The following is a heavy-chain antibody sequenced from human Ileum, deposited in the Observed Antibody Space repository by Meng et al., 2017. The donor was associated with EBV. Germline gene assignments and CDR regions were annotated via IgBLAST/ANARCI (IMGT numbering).Heavy chain of an antibody. CDR2: IDYTGLT. D-gene: IGHD6-13*01. V-gene: IGHV4-39*02. CDR1: GGSIRKYY. CDR3: ARDEYNISWYKY. Sequence: QLQLQESGPGLVKPSEPPPVTSPVSGGSIRKYYGAWIRQPPGEGPEWIGTIDYTGLTYYSPSLKSRVTISVDSSETQFFLKLTSVTAADTAVYYCARDEYNISWYKYWGQGTLVTVSS. J-gene: IGHJ4*02.